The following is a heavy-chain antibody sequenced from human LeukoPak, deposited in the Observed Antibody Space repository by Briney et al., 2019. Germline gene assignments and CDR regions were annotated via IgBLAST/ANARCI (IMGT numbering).Heavy chain of an antibody. J-gene: IGHJ6*03. CDR2: ISYDGSNK. CDR1: GFTFSSYA. CDR3: AREGRTITMVRGVNYYYYMDA. V-gene: IGHV3-30*04. D-gene: IGHD3-10*01. Sequence: GGSLRLSCAASGFTFSSYAMHWVRQAPGKGLEWVAVISYDGSNKYYADSVKGRFTISRDNSKNTLYLQMNSLRAEDTAVYYCAREGRTITMVRGVNYYYYMDAWGKGTTVTVSS.